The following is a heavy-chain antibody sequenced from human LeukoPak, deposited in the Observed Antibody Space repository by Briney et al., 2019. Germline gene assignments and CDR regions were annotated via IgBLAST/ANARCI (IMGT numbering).Heavy chain of an antibody. CDR2: ISGSGGST. D-gene: IGHD2-2*01. V-gene: IGHV3-23*01. Sequence: GGSLRLSCAASGFTFSSHAMSWVRQAPGKGLEWVSAISGSGGSTYYADSVKGPSTTPRDKTKNTVYLQMDSLGAEDTATYYCAKEKGFCTSISCPAGYYFDFWGQGSRVTVSS. J-gene: IGHJ4*02. CDR1: GFTFSSHA. CDR3: AKEKGFCTSISCPAGYYFDF.